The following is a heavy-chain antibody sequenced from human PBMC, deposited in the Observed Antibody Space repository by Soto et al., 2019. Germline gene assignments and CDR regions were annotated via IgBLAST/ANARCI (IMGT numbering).Heavy chain of an antibody. CDR3: ARDEVLLSFRDLSGFYAMGV. CDR2: ISSSSSTI. D-gene: IGHD3-10*01. J-gene: IGHJ6*01. V-gene: IGHV3-48*02. CDR1: GFTFSSYS. Sequence: GGSLRLSCAASGFTFSSYSMNWVRQAPGKGLEWVSYISSSSSTIYYADSVKGRFTISRDNAKNSLYLQMNSLRDEDTAVYYYARDEVLLSFRDLSGFYAMGVCPLGTTVPVSS.